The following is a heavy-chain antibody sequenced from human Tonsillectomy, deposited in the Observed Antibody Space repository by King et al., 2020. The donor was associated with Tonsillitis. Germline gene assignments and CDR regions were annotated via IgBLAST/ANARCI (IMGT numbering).Heavy chain of an antibody. Sequence: VQLVESGGGLVQPGGSLRLSCDASGFTFSTYMMNWVRQAPGKGPEWVSGITDNGGTTYYADSVKGRFTISRDNSKNTLFLQMNSLRAEDTALYYCAPAKFAGGLDLVFEYWGQGTQVTVSA. V-gene: IGHV3-23*04. CDR2: ITDNGGTT. J-gene: IGHJ4*02. CDR1: GFTFSTYM. CDR3: APAKFAGGLDLVFEY. D-gene: IGHD3-10*01.